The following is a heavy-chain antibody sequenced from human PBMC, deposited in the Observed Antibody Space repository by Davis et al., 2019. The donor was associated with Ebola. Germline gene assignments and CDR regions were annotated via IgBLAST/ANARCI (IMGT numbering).Heavy chain of an antibody. CDR2: VYWDDDK. D-gene: IGHD4-17*01. CDR3: AHKAYGSLSNWFGP. Sequence: TLSLTCTVSGGSFSTYYWSWVRQSPGEALEWLALVYWDDDKRYSPSLRSRLTITKDTSKNQVVLSMTNMDPVDTATYYCAHKAYGSLSNWFGPWGQGTLVTVSS. CDR1: GGSFSTYY. V-gene: IGHV2-5*08. J-gene: IGHJ5*02.